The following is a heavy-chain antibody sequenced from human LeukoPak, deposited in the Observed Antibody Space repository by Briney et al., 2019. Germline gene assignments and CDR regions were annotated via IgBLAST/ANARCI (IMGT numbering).Heavy chain of an antibody. CDR1: GGSFSGYY. J-gene: IGHJ4*02. CDR3: ASADLYYFDY. Sequence: DPSETLSLTCAVYGGSFSGYYWSWIRQPPGKGLEWIGEINHSGSTNYNPSLKSRVTISVDTSKNQFSLKLSSVTAADTAVYYCASADLYYFDYWGQGTLVTVSS. V-gene: IGHV4-34*01. CDR2: INHSGST.